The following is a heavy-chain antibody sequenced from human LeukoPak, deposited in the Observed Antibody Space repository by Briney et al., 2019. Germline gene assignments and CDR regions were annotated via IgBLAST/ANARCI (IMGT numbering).Heavy chain of an antibody. CDR1: DLYITSDNY. CDR2: SYHTGNT. CDR3: ARHGGHCSSTSCYLDY. V-gene: IGHV4-38-2*01. J-gene: IGHJ4*02. D-gene: IGHD2-2*01. Sequence: WETLSLTCAVSDLYITSDNYWGWIRQPPGKGLEWIGSSYHTGNTYYTSSLKSRVTISVDTSKNQFSLNLNSVTAADTAVYYCARHGGHCSSTSCYLDYWGQGTLVTVSS.